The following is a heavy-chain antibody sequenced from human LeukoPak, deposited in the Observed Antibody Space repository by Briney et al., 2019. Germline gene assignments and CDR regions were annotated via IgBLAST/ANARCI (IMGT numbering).Heavy chain of an antibody. Sequence: GGSLRLSCAASGFTFSSYAMHWVRQAPGKGLEWVAVISYDGSNKYYADSVKGRFTISRDNSKNTLYLQMNSLRAEDTAVYYCARTSTSRDFGYWGQGTLVTVSS. CDR2: ISYDGSNK. CDR3: ARTSTSRDFGY. J-gene: IGHJ4*02. D-gene: IGHD2-2*01. V-gene: IGHV3-30*14. CDR1: GFTFSSYA.